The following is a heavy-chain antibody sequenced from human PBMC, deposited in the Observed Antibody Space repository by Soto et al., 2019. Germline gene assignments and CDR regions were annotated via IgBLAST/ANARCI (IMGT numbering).Heavy chain of an antibody. J-gene: IGHJ3*02. CDR2: ISSSSGYI. CDR3: ARIQRGYDAFDI. Sequence: EVQLVESGGGLVKPGGSLRLSCAASGFTFSSYSMHWVRQAPGKGLEWVSSISSSSGYIYYADSVKGRFTISRDNAKNSLYPQMNSLRAEDTAVYYCARIQRGYDAFDIWGQGTMVTVSS. CDR1: GFTFSSYS. D-gene: IGHD2-15*01. V-gene: IGHV3-21*01.